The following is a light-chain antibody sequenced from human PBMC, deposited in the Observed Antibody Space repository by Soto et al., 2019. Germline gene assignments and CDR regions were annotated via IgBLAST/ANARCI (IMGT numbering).Light chain of an antibody. J-gene: IGKJ1*01. CDR2: GAS. Sequence: EIVLTQSPGTLSLSPGERATLSCRASQSVSSSYLAWYQQKPGQAPRLLIYGASSRATGIPERFSGSGSGTDFTLTISRLETEDFAVYYCQQYGSSGWTFGQGTKVEIK. CDR3: QQYGSSGWT. CDR1: QSVSSSY. V-gene: IGKV3-20*01.